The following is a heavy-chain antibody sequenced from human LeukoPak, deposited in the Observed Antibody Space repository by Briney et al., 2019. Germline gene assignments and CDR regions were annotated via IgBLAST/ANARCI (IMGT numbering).Heavy chain of an antibody. J-gene: IGHJ4*02. V-gene: IGHV4-34*01. Sequence: SETLSLTCAVYGGSFSGYYWSWIRQPPGKGLEWIGEINHSGSTNYNPSLKSRVTISVDTSKNQFSLKLGSVTAADTAVYYCARGGGFGNYWGQGTLVTVSS. CDR2: INHSGST. CDR1: GGSFSGYY. D-gene: IGHD3-10*01. CDR3: ARGGGFGNY.